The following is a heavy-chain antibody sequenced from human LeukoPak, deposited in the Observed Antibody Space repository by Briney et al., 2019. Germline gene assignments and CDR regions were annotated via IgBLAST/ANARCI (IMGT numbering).Heavy chain of an antibody. CDR3: ATAPQTYRYLDY. Sequence: GGSLRLSCAASGFTFSSYGMSWVRQAPGKGLEWVSAISGSGGSTYYADSVKGRFTISRDNGKNSLYLQMNSLRAEDTAVYYCATAPQTYRYLDYWGQGTLVTVSS. CDR2: ISGSGGST. V-gene: IGHV3-23*01. J-gene: IGHJ4*02. CDR1: GFTFSSYG. D-gene: IGHD3-16*02.